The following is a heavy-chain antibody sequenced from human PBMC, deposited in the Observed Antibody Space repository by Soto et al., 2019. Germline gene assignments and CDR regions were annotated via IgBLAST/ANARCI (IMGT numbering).Heavy chain of an antibody. J-gene: IGHJ6*03. D-gene: IGHD3-3*02. Sequence: GGSLRLSCAASGFTFSSYWMSWVRQAPEKGLEWVANIKQDGSEKYYVDSVKGRFTISRDNAKNSLYLQMNSLRAEDTAVYYCARGISNSLFYYYYMDVWGKGTTVTVSS. CDR1: GFTFSSYW. CDR2: IKQDGSEK. V-gene: IGHV3-7*01. CDR3: ARGISNSLFYYYYMDV.